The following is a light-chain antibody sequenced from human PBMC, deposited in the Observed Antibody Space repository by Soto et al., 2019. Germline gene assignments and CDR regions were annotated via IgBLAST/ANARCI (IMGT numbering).Light chain of an antibody. CDR1: SSDVGSSNL. CDR3: CSYAGSSTVVI. Sequence: QSVLTQPASVSGSPGQSITISCTATSSDVGSSNLVSWYQQHPGKAPKLMIYGGTKRPSGVSNRFSGSRSGNTASLTISGLQAEDEADYYCCSYAGSSTVVIFGGGTQLTV. V-gene: IGLV2-23*03. CDR2: GGT. J-gene: IGLJ2*01.